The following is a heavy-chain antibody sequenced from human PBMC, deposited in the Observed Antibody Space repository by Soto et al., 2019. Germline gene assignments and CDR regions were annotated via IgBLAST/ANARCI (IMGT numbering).Heavy chain of an antibody. CDR3: ARGYSSNWYYFDY. CDR1: GGSISSGGYY. V-gene: IGHV4-31*03. CDR2: IYYSGST. Sequence: QVQLQESGSGLVKPSQTLSLTCTVSGGSISSGGYYWTWIRQHPGKGLEWIGYIYYSGSTYYSPSLKSRVSISVDTSKNQFSLKLRSVTAADTAVYYCARGYSSNWYYFDYWGHGTLVTVST. J-gene: IGHJ4*01. D-gene: IGHD6-13*01.